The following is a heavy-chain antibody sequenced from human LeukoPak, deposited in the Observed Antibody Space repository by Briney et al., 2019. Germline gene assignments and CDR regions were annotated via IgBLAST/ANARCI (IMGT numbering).Heavy chain of an antibody. Sequence: SQTLSLTCTVSGGSISSSSYYWGWIRQPPGKGLEWIGSIYYSGSTYYNPSLKSRVTISVDTSKNQFSLKLSSVTAADTAVYYCARDVAAAGKSDYYYGMDVWGQGTTVTVSS. CDR2: IYYSGST. D-gene: IGHD6-13*01. CDR3: ARDVAAAGKSDYYYGMDV. V-gene: IGHV4-39*07. CDR1: GGSISSSSYY. J-gene: IGHJ6*02.